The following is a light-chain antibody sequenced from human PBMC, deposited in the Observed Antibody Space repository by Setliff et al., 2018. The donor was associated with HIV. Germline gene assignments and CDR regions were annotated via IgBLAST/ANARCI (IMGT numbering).Light chain of an antibody. CDR3: ASYTSNSTLV. J-gene: IGLJ2*01. Sequence: QSVLTQPASVSGSPGQSITISCTGTNSDVGGYNYVSWYQQHPGKAPKFIIYEVSNRPSGVSNRFSGSKSGNTASPTISGLQAEDEADYFCASYTSNSTLVFGGGTKVTVL. CDR2: EVS. CDR1: NSDVGGYNY. V-gene: IGLV2-14*03.